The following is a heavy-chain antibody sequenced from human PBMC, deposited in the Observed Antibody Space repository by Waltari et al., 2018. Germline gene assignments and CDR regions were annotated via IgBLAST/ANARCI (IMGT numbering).Heavy chain of an antibody. J-gene: IGHJ3*02. CDR2: ISSSGSTI. CDR1: GFTFSSYE. D-gene: IGHD4-17*01. CDR3: AREVGTVTMSDAFDI. Sequence: EVKLVESGGGLVQPGGSLRLSCAASGFTFSSYEMNWVRQAPGKGLEWVSYISSSGSTIYYADSVKGRFTISRDNAKNSLYLQMNSLRAEDTAVYYCAREVGTVTMSDAFDIWGQGTMVTVSS. V-gene: IGHV3-48*03.